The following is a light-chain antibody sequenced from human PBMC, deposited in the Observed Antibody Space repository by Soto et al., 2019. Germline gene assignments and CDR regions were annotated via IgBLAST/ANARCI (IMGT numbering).Light chain of an antibody. CDR3: QVRDSSSDHVV. CDR2: DDS. Sequence: SYVLTQPPSVSVAPGQTANITCGGNNIGDKSVHWYQQKPGQAPVLVVHDDSDRPSGIPERFSGSNSGNTATLTISRVEGGDEADYYCQVRDSSSDHVVFGGGTQLTVL. V-gene: IGLV3-21*02. CDR1: NIGDKS. J-gene: IGLJ7*01.